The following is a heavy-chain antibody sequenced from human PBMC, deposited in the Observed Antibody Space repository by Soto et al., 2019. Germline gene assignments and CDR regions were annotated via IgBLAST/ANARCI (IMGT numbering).Heavy chain of an antibody. CDR1: GGSFNDYF. Sequence: QVQLQQWGAGLLKPSETLSLTCAVSGGSFNDYFWTWIRQSPGKGLAWIGEINHSGSTKYNPSLKSRVTMSVDTSKNQFSLDITAVSAADTGVYYCARGRRANMLRGLDPWGQGTLVTVSS. CDR2: INHSGST. V-gene: IGHV4-34*01. J-gene: IGHJ5*02. CDR3: ARGRRANMLRGLDP. D-gene: IGHD3-10*01.